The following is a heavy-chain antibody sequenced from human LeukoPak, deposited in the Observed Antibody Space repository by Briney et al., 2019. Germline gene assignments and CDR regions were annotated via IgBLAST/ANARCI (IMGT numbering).Heavy chain of an antibody. D-gene: IGHD6-6*01. CDR2: ISGSGGKT. CDR1: GFTFSSYG. J-gene: IGHJ4*02. Sequence: QSGGSLRLSCAASGFTFSSYGMSWVRQAPGKGLEWVSAISGSGGKTSYADFVKGRFTISRDNSKNTLYLQMNSLRSEDTAVYYCAKDRWGSIASLDSWGQGTLVTVSS. V-gene: IGHV3-23*01. CDR3: AKDRWGSIASLDS.